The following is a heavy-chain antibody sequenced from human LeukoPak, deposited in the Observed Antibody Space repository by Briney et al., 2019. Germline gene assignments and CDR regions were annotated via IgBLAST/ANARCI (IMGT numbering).Heavy chain of an antibody. CDR3: AKDSRLYGGYDFDY. CDR1: GFTFSSYG. V-gene: IGHV3-33*06. CDR2: IWYDGSNK. J-gene: IGHJ4*02. Sequence: GGSLRLSCAASGFTFSSYGMHWVRQAPGKGLEWVAVIWYDGSNKYYADSVKGRFTISRDNSKNTLCLQMNSLRAEDTAVYYCAKDSRLYGGYDFDYWGQGTLVTVSS. D-gene: IGHD5-12*01.